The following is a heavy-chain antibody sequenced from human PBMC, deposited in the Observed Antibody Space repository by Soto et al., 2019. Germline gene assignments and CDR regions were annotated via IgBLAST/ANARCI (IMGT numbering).Heavy chain of an antibody. V-gene: IGHV7-4-1*01. D-gene: IGHD3-3*01. CDR2: INPNTGTP. J-gene: IGHJ6*02. Sequence: EASLKGSCKTSGYTFTSYAMSWVRQAPGQGLEWMGWINPNTGTPTYAQALTGRLTFTSEPSVNTAYLKICSLKAEDTAVYYGARWEMDYDFWSGYHTGYYYGMDVLGQGTTGTVSS. CDR1: GYTFTSYA. CDR3: ARWEMDYDFWSGYHTGYYYGMDV.